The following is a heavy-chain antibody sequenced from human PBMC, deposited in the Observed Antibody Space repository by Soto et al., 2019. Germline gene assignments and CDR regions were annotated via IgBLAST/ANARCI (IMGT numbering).Heavy chain of an antibody. CDR3: VRRHVSATGIDWFDP. D-gene: IGHD6-13*01. CDR2: INAANGDT. Sequence: ASVKVSCNASGYTFTSYGIHWVRQASGQRLEWMGWINAANGDTKYSPKFQGRVTITRDTSASTAYMELSSLRSEDTAVYYCVRRHVSATGIDWFDPWGQGTLVTVSS. V-gene: IGHV1-3*01. J-gene: IGHJ5*02. CDR1: GYTFTSYG.